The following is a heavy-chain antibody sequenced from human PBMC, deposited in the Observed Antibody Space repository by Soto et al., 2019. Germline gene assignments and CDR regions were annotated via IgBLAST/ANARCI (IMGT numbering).Heavy chain of an antibody. CDR2: INHSGST. CDR3: EREYGDYGVIDY. Sequence: QVQLQQWGAGLLKPSETLSLTCAVYGGSFSGYYWSWIRQPPGKGLEWIGEINHSGSTNYNPSLRGRVTIAVYASKNQFSLTLSSVTDADKAVYSCEREYGDYGVIDYWGQGTLVTVSS. V-gene: IGHV4-34*01. CDR1: GGSFSGYY. J-gene: IGHJ4*02. D-gene: IGHD4-17*01.